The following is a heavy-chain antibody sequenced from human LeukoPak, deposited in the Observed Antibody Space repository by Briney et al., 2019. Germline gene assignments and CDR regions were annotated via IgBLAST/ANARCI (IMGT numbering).Heavy chain of an antibody. V-gene: IGHV3-15*01. CDR2: IKSKTDVGTT. CDR1: GFTFSNAW. CDR3: HLTTGGY. Sequence: PGGSLRLSCAASGFTFSNAWMSWVRQAQGKGLEWVGRIKSKTDVGTTDYAAPVKGRFTISRDDSKTTLYLQMNSLKTENTPVYYCHLTTGGYWGQGTLVTVSS. J-gene: IGHJ4*02. D-gene: IGHD3-3*01.